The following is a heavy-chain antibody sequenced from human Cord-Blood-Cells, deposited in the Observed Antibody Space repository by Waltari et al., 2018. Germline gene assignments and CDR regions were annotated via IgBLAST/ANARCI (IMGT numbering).Heavy chain of an antibody. Sequence: QVQLVQSGAEVKKPGSSVKVSCKAYGGTFSSYAISWVRQAPGQGLEWMGGIIPIFGTANYAQKFQGRVTITADESTSTAYMELSSLRSEDTAVYYCARGRLNLAYCGGDCYNWFDPWGQGTLVTVSS. V-gene: IGHV1-69*01. CDR1: GGTFSSYA. D-gene: IGHD2-21*01. J-gene: IGHJ5*02. CDR3: ARGRLNLAYCGGDCYNWFDP. CDR2: IIPIFGTA.